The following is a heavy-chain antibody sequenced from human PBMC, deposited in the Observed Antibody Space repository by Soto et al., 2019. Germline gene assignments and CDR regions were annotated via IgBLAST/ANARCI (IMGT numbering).Heavy chain of an antibody. J-gene: IGHJ4*02. CDR3: ARGRIYGSGSYYFDY. CDR2: IYHSGST. V-gene: IGHV4-4*02. D-gene: IGHD3-10*01. Sequence: SETLSLTCAVSGGSISSSNWWSWVRQPPGKGLEWIGEIYHSGSTNYNPSLKSRFTISVDKSKNQFSLKLSSVTAADTAVYYCARGRIYGSGSYYFDYWGQGTLVTVSS. CDR1: GGSISSSNW.